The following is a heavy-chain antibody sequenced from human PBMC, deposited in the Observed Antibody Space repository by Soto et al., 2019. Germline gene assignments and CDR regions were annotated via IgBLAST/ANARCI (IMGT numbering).Heavy chain of an antibody. J-gene: IGHJ3*02. D-gene: IGHD6-19*01. V-gene: IGHV3-7*01. CDR3: TRDFSPWNGGAWSDAFDI. CDR2: IKQDGSVK. CDR1: GFTFRDYW. Sequence: EVQVVESGGNLVQPGGSLRLSCAASGFTFRDYWMTWVRQAPGKGLEWLANIKQDGSVKHYVDSVEGRFSISRDNAKNSLYLEMDSLRAEDTAVYYCTRDFSPWNGGAWSDAFDIWGQGTKVTVSS.